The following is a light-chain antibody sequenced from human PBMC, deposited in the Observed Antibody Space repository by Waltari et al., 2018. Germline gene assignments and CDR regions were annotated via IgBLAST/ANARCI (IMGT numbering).Light chain of an antibody. CDR3: QQYESLPVT. J-gene: IGKJ1*01. CDR2: HAS. CDR1: QSISKY. V-gene: IGKV3-20*01. Sequence: EIVLTQSPGTLSLSPGERATLSCRASQSISKYLAWYQQKPGQAPRLLIYHASSRAAGIPDRFSGSGYGTDFSLTISRLEPEDFAVYYCQQYESLPVTFGQGTKVEIK.